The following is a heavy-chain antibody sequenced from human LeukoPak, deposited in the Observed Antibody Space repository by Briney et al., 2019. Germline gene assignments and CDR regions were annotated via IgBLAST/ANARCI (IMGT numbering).Heavy chain of an antibody. Sequence: SETLSLTCAVSGGSISSYYWSWIRQPPGKGLEWIGSISYSGTTNYNPSLRSRVTISVDTSKNQFSLKLSSVTAADTAVYYCARSSGAGEIFTSWGQGTLLTAYS. CDR3: ARSSGAGEIFTS. V-gene: IGHV4-59*08. CDR2: ISYSGTT. CDR1: GGSISSYY. D-gene: IGHD3-10*01. J-gene: IGHJ4*02.